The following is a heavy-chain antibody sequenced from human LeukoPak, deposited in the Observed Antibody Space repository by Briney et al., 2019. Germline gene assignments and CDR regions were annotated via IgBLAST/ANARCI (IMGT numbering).Heavy chain of an antibody. V-gene: IGHV1-2*02. J-gene: IGHJ4*02. Sequence: ASVKVSCKASGYTFTGYHLHWVRQAPGQGLEWMGWINPNSGSTYYAQKLQGRVTMTTDTSTSTAYMELRSLRSDDTAVYYCARFPLADNNWNDGGLGERYYFDYWGQGTLVTVSS. CDR2: INPNSGST. D-gene: IGHD1-20*01. CDR1: GYTFTGYH. CDR3: ARFPLADNNWNDGGLGERYYFDY.